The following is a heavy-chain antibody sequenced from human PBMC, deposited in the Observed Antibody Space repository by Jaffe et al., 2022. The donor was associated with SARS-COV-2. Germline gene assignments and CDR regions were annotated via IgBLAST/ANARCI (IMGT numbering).Heavy chain of an antibody. V-gene: IGHV4-39*01. J-gene: IGHJ4*02. D-gene: IGHD6-19*01. CDR2: ISYSGST. Sequence: QLQLQESGPGLVKPSETLSLTCTVSGGSISSSSYYWGWIRQPPGKGLEWIGSISYSGSTYYNPSLKSRVTTSVDTSKNQFSLKLSSVTAADTAVYYCARMAVADIKDYWGQGTLVTVSS. CDR1: GGSISSSSYY. CDR3: ARMAVADIKDY.